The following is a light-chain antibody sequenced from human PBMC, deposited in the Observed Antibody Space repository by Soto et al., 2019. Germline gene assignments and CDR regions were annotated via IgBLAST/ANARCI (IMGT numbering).Light chain of an antibody. CDR2: DAS. J-gene: IGKJ3*01. CDR3: QQYDHLPRGII. Sequence: DIQMTQSPSSLSASVGDRVTITCQASQDIYNYLNWYQQKPGKAPKLLIYDASNLETGVPSRFSGSGSGTYFSFTISSLQPEDIATYYCQQYDHLPRGIIFGPGTKVEIK. V-gene: IGKV1-33*01. CDR1: QDIYNY.